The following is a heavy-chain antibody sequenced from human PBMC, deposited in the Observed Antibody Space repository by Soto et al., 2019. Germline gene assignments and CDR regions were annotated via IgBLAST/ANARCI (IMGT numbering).Heavy chain of an antibody. CDR1: GFTSSSCA. CDR3: ATPGIGTGMYFFHD. J-gene: IGHJ4*02. D-gene: IGHD2-8*02. CDR2: ISASGGST. Sequence: EVQLLDSGGGLVQPGGSLRLSCVASGFTSSSCAMRWVRQAPGKGLEWVSGISASGGSTYYADSVKGRFTISRDNSKNTLYLQMNSLRAEDTAVYYCATPGIGTGMYFFHDWGQGTLVTVSS. V-gene: IGHV3-23*01.